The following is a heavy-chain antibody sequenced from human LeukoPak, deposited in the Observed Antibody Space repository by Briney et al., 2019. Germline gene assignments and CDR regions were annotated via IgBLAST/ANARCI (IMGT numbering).Heavy chain of an antibody. CDR1: GFTFSSYW. Sequence: GESLRLSCAASGFTFSSYWMSWVRQAPGKGLEWVANIKQDGSEKYYVDSVKGRFTISRDNAKNSLYLQMNSLRAEDTAVYYCASSPSSPSYCGGDCSPFDYWGQGTLVTVSS. D-gene: IGHD2-21*02. CDR2: IKQDGSEK. V-gene: IGHV3-7*01. J-gene: IGHJ4*02. CDR3: ASSPSSPSYCGGDCSPFDY.